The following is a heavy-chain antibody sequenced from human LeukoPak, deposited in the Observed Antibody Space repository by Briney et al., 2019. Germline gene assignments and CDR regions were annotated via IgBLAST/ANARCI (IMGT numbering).Heavy chain of an antibody. CDR1: GYTFTSYY. Sequence: GASVKVSCKASGYTFTSYYMHWVRQAPGQGLEWMGIISPSGGTTSRAQKFQGRVTMTRDTSTSTAYMELSSLRSEDTAVYYCARDGGYYYDSYFDYWGQGTLVTVSS. CDR3: ARDGGYYYDSYFDY. D-gene: IGHD3-22*01. J-gene: IGHJ4*02. CDR2: ISPSGGTT. V-gene: IGHV1-46*01.